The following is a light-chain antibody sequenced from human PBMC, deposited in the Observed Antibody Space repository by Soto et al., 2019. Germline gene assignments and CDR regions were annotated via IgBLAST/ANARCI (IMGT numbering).Light chain of an antibody. CDR3: LQHNNYPYT. Sequence: DIQMTQSPSSLSASVGDRVTITCRASQGIRDDLDWYQQKPGKAPKRLIYAASTLQSGVPSRFRGSGSGTEFTLTINSLQPEDFATYYCLQHNNYPYTFGQGTKLEIK. J-gene: IGKJ2*01. V-gene: IGKV1-17*01. CDR2: AAS. CDR1: QGIRDD.